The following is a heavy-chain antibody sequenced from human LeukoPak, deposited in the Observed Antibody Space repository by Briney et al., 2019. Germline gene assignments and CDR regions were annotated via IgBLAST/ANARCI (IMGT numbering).Heavy chain of an antibody. J-gene: IGHJ4*02. CDR3: TTGIRGG. Sequence: KPGGSLRLSCAASGFTFSGSPILWVRQASGKGLEWVGRIASKTDGGTTDYAAPVKGRFTISRDDSKNTLFLQMNSLKTEDTAVYYCTTGIRGGCGQGTLVTVSS. CDR1: GFTFSGSP. D-gene: IGHD3-16*01. CDR2: IASKTDGGTT. V-gene: IGHV3-15*04.